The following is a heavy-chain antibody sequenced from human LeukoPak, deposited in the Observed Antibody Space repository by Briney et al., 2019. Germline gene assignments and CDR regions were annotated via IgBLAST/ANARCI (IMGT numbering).Heavy chain of an antibody. CDR1: GYTFTSYA. J-gene: IGHJ6*02. Sequence: EASVKVSCKASGYTFTSYAMHWVRQAPGQRLEWMGWINAGNGNTKYSQKFQGRVTITGDTSASTAYMELSSLRSEDTAVYYCARDYEWSIAAAGTFYYYYGMDVWGQGTTVTVSS. CDR3: ARDYEWSIAAAGTFYYYYGMDV. D-gene: IGHD6-13*01. CDR2: INAGNGNT. V-gene: IGHV1-3*01.